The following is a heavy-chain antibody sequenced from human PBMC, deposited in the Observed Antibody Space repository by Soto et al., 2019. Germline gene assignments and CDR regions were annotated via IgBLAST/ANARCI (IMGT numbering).Heavy chain of an antibody. CDR3: ARGLRASFGVRLSYYYYGMDV. CDR1: GGSFSDFY. D-gene: IGHD3-10*01. CDR2: ISHSGST. V-gene: IGHV4-34*01. Sequence: QVQLQQWGAGLLKPSETLSLTCGVYGGSFSDFYWGWIRQPPGQGLECIGEISHSGSTNYNPSPTSRVTISVDTSKNQFSLKLSSVTAADTAMYYCARGLRASFGVRLSYYYYGMDVWGQGTTVTVSS. J-gene: IGHJ6*02.